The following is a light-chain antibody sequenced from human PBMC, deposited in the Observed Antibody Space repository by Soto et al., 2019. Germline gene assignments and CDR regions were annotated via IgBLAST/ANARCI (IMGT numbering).Light chain of an antibody. V-gene: IGLV1-47*01. CDR1: SSNIGSFY. CDR3: AAWDDSLRVM. J-gene: IGLJ3*02. CDR2: RNS. Sequence: QSVLTQSPSASGTPGQRVTISCSGSSSNIGSFYVYWYQQLPGSAPKLLIYRNSQRPSGVPDRFSGSKSGTSASLAISGLRSEDEADYYCAAWDDSLRVMFGGGTKVTVL.